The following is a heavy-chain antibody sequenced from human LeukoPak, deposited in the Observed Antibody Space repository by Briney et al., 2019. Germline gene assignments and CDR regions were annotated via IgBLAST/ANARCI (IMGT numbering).Heavy chain of an antibody. CDR1: GFTFSDYY. Sequence: GGSLRLSCAASGFTFSDYYMSWIRQAPGKGLEWVSAISGSGGSTYYADSVKGRFTISRDNSKNTLYLQMNSLRAEDTAVYYCAKEGYSNPYYFDYWGQGTLVTVSS. D-gene: IGHD4-11*01. J-gene: IGHJ4*02. V-gene: IGHV3-23*01. CDR3: AKEGYSNPYYFDY. CDR2: ISGSGGST.